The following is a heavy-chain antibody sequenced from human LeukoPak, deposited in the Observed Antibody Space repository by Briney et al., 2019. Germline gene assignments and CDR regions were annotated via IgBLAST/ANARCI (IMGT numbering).Heavy chain of an antibody. CDR1: GFTFDDYG. CDR2: INWNGGST. V-gene: IGHV3-20*04. D-gene: IGHD2-15*01. J-gene: IGHJ4*02. CDR3: ARVVCSGGSCYSFDY. Sequence: PGGSLRLSCAASGFTFDDYGMSWVRQAPGKGLEWVSGINWNGGSTGYADSVKGRFTISRDNAKNSLYLQMNSLRVEDTSLYYCARVVCSGGSCYSFDYWGQGTLVTVSS.